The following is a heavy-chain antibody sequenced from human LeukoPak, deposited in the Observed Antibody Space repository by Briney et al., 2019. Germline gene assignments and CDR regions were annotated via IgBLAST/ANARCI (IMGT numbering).Heavy chain of an antibody. V-gene: IGHV3-23*01. D-gene: IGHD5-12*01. Sequence: GGSLRLSCAASRFTFTSYAMSWVRQVPGKGLEWVSGISGSGGSAYYADSVKGRFTTSRDNSRSTVYLQMINLRDEDTAIYYCAKFAGTSAHPEKWLRFGDNWFDPWGQGTLVTVSS. CDR1: RFTFTSYA. CDR3: AKFAGTSAHPEKWLRFGDNWFDP. CDR2: ISGSGGSA. J-gene: IGHJ5*02.